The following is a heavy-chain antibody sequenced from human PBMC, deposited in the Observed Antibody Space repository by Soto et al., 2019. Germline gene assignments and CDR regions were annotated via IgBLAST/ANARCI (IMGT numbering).Heavy chain of an antibody. D-gene: IGHD3-22*01. V-gene: IGHV5-10-1*03. Sequence: EVQLVQSGAEVKKPGESLRISCKGSGYSFTSYWISWVRQMPGKGLEWMGRIDPSDSYTNYSPSFQGHVTISADKSISTAYLQCSSLRASDTAMYFCARLQYYDTSAYFLPIPDYWGQGTLVTVSS. CDR1: GYSFTSYW. CDR2: IDPSDSYT. J-gene: IGHJ4*02. CDR3: ARLQYYDTSAYFLPIPDY.